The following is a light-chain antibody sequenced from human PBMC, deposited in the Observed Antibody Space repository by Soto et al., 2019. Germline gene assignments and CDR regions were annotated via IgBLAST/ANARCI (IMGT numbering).Light chain of an antibody. CDR1: QSVSSN. V-gene: IGKV3-15*01. CDR3: QQYNDWPRT. Sequence: ETVMTQSPATLSVSPGERATLSCRASQSVSSNLAWYQQTPGQAPRLLIFAASTRATGIPARFSGSGPGTEFTLTISSLQSEDFAVYYCQQYNDWPRTFGQGTNLQIK. CDR2: AAS. J-gene: IGKJ2*01.